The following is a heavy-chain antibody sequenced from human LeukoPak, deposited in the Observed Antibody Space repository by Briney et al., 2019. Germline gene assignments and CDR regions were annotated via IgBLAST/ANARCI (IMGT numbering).Heavy chain of an antibody. Sequence: GRSLRLSCAASGFTFSSYGMPWVRQAPGKGLEWVANIKQDGSEKYYVDSVKGRFTISRDNAKNSLYLQMNSLRAEDTAVYYCARSGDSNPEFDYWGQGTLVTVSS. CDR3: ARSGDSNPEFDY. D-gene: IGHD4-11*01. CDR2: IKQDGSEK. CDR1: GFTFSSYG. V-gene: IGHV3-7*01. J-gene: IGHJ4*02.